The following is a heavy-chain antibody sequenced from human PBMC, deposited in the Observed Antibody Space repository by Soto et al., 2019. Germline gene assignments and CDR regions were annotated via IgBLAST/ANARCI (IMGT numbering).Heavy chain of an antibody. J-gene: IGHJ5*02. CDR2: IYYSGSTA. CDR1: GGSISSSSYY. CDR3: AKEWFGELLSWFDP. V-gene: IGHV4-39*01. D-gene: IGHD3-10*01. Sequence: SETLSLTCTVSGGSISSSSYYWGWIRQPPGKGLEWIGSIYYSGSTATSYPDSVKGRFTISRDNSKNTLYLQMNSLRAEDTAVYYCAKEWFGELLSWFDPWGQGTLVTVSS.